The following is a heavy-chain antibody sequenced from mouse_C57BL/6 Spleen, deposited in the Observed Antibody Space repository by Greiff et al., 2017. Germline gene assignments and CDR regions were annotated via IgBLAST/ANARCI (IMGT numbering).Heavy chain of an antibody. CDR2: IDPNSGGT. CDR3: ARLTGTTDWYFDV. Sequence: QVQLQQPGAELVKPGASVKLSCKASGYTFTSYWMHWVKQRPGRGLARIGRIDPNSGGTKYNEKFKSKATLTVDKPSSTAYMQLSSLTSEDSAVYYCARLTGTTDWYFDVWGTGTTVTVAS. CDR1: GYTFTSYW. V-gene: IGHV1-72*01. D-gene: IGHD4-1*01. J-gene: IGHJ1*03.